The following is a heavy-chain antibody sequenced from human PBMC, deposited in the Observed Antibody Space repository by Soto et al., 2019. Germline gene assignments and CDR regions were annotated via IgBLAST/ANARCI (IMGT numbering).Heavy chain of an antibody. Sequence: GGSLRLSCSVSGFTFQNYVIYWVRQAPGKGLEYVSAIGAKGDATYADSVKGRFSISRDNSKNSLFLQMTNVTFEDTDTYFCVKVDWYSVDCWGQGALVTVTS. V-gene: IGHV3-64D*06. D-gene: IGHD2-21*02. J-gene: IGHJ4*02. CDR3: VKVDWYSVDC. CDR1: GFTFQNYV. CDR2: IGAKGDAT.